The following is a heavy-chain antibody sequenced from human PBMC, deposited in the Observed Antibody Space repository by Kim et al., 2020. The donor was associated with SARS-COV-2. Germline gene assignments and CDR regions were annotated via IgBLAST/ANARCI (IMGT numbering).Heavy chain of an antibody. CDR3: AKDANTLLRFLEGFSPYYMDG. CDR1: GFTFSSYA. D-gene: IGHD3-3*01. Sequence: GGSLRLSCAASGFTFSSYAMSWVRQAPGKGLEWVSAVSGSGGSTYYADSVKGRFTISRDNSKNTLYLQMNSLRAEDTAVYYCAKDANTLLRFLEGFSPYYMDGWGKGTSVTVSS. V-gene: IGHV3-23*01. CDR2: VSGSGGST. J-gene: IGHJ6*03.